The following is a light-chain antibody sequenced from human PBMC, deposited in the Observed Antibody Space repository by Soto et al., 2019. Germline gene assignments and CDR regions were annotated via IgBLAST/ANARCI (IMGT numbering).Light chain of an antibody. J-gene: IGLJ3*02. CDR1: SSNIGAGYD. Sequence: QSVLTQPPSVSGAPGQRVTIYCTGSSSNIGAGYDVHWYQQLPGTVPKLLIYGNSNRPSGVPDRFSGSKSGTSASLAITGLQAEDEADYYCHLYDSSLSGSVFGGGTKLTVL. V-gene: IGLV1-40*01. CDR2: GNS. CDR3: HLYDSSLSGSV.